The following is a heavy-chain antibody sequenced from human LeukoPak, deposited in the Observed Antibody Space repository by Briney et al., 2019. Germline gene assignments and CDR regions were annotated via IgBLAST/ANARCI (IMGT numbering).Heavy chain of an antibody. Sequence: QTLSLTCTXSGGSXSSGGYYWSWIRQHPGKGPEWIGYIYYSGSTYYNPSLKSRVTISVDTSKNQFSLKLSSVTAADTAVYYCARVAAAIDSSRPYFDYWGQGTLVTVSS. D-gene: IGHD3-22*01. CDR2: IYYSGST. CDR1: GGSXSSGGYY. J-gene: IGHJ4*02. V-gene: IGHV4-31*03. CDR3: ARVAAAIDSSRPYFDY.